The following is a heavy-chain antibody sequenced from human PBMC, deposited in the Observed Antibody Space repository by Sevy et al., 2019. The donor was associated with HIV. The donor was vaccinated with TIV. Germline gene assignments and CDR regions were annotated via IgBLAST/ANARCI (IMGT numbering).Heavy chain of an antibody. V-gene: IGHV3-33*03. CDR3: AKEDDAFDD. CDR2: LWSHGRRE. J-gene: IGHJ3*01. CDR1: GVTFSNYA. Sequence: GGSLRLSCAGSGVTFSNYAMHSVRQAPGKGLECVAGLWSHGRREYYADFAKGRFTISRDNSKNTVYLHMDSLRTDDTAVYYCAKEDDAFDDWGQGTMVTVSS.